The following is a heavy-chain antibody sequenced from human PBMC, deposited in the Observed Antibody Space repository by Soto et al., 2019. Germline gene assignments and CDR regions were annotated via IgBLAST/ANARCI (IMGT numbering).Heavy chain of an antibody. Sequence: GGSLRLSCAASGFTFSSYGMHWARQAPGKGLEWVAVISYDGSNKYYADSVKGRFTISRDNSKNTLYLQMNSLRAEDTAVYYCAKDPDTYYDFWSGYYTGIGIPDYWGQGTLVTVSS. CDR3: AKDPDTYYDFWSGYYTGIGIPDY. CDR2: ISYDGSNK. V-gene: IGHV3-30*18. J-gene: IGHJ4*02. D-gene: IGHD3-3*01. CDR1: GFTFSSYG.